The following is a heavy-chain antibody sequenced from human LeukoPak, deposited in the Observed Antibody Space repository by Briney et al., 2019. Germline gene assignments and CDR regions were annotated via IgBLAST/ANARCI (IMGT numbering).Heavy chain of an antibody. CDR3: ARVPPPLRYFDWFFDY. V-gene: IGHV3-66*01. D-gene: IGHD3-9*01. J-gene: IGHJ4*02. CDR2: IYSGGST. Sequence: PGGCLRLSCAASGFTVSSNYMGWVRQAPGKGLEWVSVIYSGGSTYYADSVKGRFTISRDNSKNTLYLQMNSLRAEDTAVYYCARVPPPLRYFDWFFDYWGQGTLVTVSS. CDR1: GFTVSSNY.